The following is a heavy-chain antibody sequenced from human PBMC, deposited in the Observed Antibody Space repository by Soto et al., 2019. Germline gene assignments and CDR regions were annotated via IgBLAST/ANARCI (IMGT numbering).Heavy chain of an antibody. Sequence: GGSLRLSCAASGFTFSSYSMNWVHQAPGKGLEWVSSISSSSSYIYYADSVKGRFTISRDNAKNSLYLQMNSLRAEDTSVYYCAREGIAVAGYYYYYMDVWGKGTTVTVSS. CDR3: AREGIAVAGYYYYYMDV. CDR1: GFTFSSYS. J-gene: IGHJ6*03. D-gene: IGHD6-19*01. CDR2: ISSSSSYI. V-gene: IGHV3-21*01.